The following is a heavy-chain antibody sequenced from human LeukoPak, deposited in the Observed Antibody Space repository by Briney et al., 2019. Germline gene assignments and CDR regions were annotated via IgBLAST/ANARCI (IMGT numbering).Heavy chain of an antibody. D-gene: IGHD6-6*01. J-gene: IGHJ4*02. CDR2: INLSGST. Sequence: SETLSLTCAVYGGSFSGYYWSWIRQPPGKGLEWIGEINLSGSTNHNPSLKSRVTISVDTSKNQLSLKLSSVTAADTAVYYCARGWGAARHLYFDYWGQGTLVTVSS. CDR3: ARGWGAARHLYFDY. CDR1: GGSFSGYY. V-gene: IGHV4-34*01.